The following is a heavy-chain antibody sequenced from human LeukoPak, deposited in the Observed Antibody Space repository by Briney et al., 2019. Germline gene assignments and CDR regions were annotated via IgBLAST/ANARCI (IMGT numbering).Heavy chain of an antibody. D-gene: IGHD1-26*01. CDR3: ARDRYSESYYFPRWNAFDI. CDR2: IWYDGSNK. Sequence: GGSLRLSCAASGFTFSSYGMHWVRQAPGKGLEWVAVIWYDGSNKYYADSVKGRFTISRDNSKNTLYLQMNSLRAEDTAVYYCARDRYSESYYFPRWNAFDIWGQGTMVTVSS. V-gene: IGHV3-33*01. CDR1: GFTFSSYG. J-gene: IGHJ3*02.